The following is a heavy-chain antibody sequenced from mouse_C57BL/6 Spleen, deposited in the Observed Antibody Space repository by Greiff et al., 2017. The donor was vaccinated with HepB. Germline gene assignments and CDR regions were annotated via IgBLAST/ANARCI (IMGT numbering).Heavy chain of an antibody. V-gene: IGHV5-6*01. CDR2: ISSGGSYT. CDR1: GFTFSSYG. CDR3: ARFYYDYEFAY. J-gene: IGHJ3*01. D-gene: IGHD2-4*01. Sequence: EVMLVESGGDLVKPGGSLKLSCAASGFTFSSYGMSWVRQTPDKRLEWVATISSGGSYTYYPDSVKGRFTISRDNAKNTLYLQMSSLKSEDTAMYYCARFYYDYEFAYWGQGTLVTVSA.